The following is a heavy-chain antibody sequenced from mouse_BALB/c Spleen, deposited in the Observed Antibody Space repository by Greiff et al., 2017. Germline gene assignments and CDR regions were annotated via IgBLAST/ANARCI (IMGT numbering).Heavy chain of an antibody. V-gene: IGHV1-15*01. D-gene: IGHD2-1*01. Sequence: VQLQQSGAELVRPGASVTLSCKASGYTFTDYEMHWVKQTPVHGLEWIGAIDPETGGTAYNQKFKGKATLTADKSSSTAYMELRSLTSEDSAVYYCTRGYGNRVYFDYWGQGTTLTVSS. CDR2: IDPETGGT. CDR1: GYTFTDYE. J-gene: IGHJ2*01. CDR3: TRGYGNRVYFDY.